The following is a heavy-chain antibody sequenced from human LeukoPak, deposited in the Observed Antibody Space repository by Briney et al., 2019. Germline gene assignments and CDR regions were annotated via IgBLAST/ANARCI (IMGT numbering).Heavy chain of an antibody. CDR2: IKSKTDGGTT. J-gene: IGHJ4*02. CDR1: GFTFSNAW. V-gene: IGHV3-15*01. D-gene: IGHD2-15*01. CDR3: TTDPLPYCSGGSCYGY. Sequence: GGSLRLSCAASGFTFSNAWMSWVRQAPGKGLEGVGRIKSKTDGGTTDYAAPVKGRFTISRDDSKNTLYLQMNSLKTEDTAVYYCTTDPLPYCSGGSCYGYWGQGTLVTVSS.